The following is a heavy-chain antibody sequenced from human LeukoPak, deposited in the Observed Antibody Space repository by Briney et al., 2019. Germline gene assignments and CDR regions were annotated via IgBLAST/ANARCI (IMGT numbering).Heavy chain of an antibody. V-gene: IGHV1-69*04. J-gene: IGHJ4*02. CDR1: GGTGSSYA. CDR3: ASPYYGDYELDY. D-gene: IGHD4-17*01. CDR2: IIPILGIA. Sequence: GASVKVSCKASGGTGSSYAISLVRQAPGQGLEWMGRIIPILGIANYAQKFQGRVTITADKSTSTAYMELSSLRSEDTAVYYCASPYYGDYELDYWGQGTLVTASS.